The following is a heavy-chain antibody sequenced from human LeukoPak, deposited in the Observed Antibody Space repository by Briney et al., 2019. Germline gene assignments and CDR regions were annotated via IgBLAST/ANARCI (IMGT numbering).Heavy chain of an antibody. D-gene: IGHD2-8*01. CDR2: ISGSGSDI. CDR1: GFRFSDSY. Sequence: GGSLRLSCVVSGFRFSDSYMTWIRQTPGKGLEWLAYISGSGSDIYYADSVKGRFTISRDNSKNSLYLQMNSLRPEDTALYYCSTDPRLLMYWGHGTLVTVSS. J-gene: IGHJ4*01. CDR3: STDPRLLMY. V-gene: IGHV3-11*01.